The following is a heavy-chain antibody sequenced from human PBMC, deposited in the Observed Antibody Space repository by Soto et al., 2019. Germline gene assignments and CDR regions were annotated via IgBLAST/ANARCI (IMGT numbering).Heavy chain of an antibody. CDR3: ARGLWLRYFDWLSTPFDY. V-gene: IGHV3-30-3*01. D-gene: IGHD3-9*01. CDR2: ISYDGSNK. CDR1: GFTFGSYA. J-gene: IGHJ4*02. Sequence: GGSLRLSCAASGFTFGSYAMHWVRQAPGKGLEWVAVISYDGSNKYYADSVKGRFTISRDNSKNTLYLQMNSLRAEDTAVYYCARGLWLRYFDWLSTPFDYWGQGTLVTVSS.